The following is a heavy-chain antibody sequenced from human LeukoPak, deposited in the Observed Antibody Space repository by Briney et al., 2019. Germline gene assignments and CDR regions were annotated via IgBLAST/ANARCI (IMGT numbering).Heavy chain of an antibody. CDR3: AREGAIEPSQHFDY. Sequence: ASVKVSCKASGYTFTGYYMPWVRQAPGQGLEWMGWINPNIGRTNYAQKFQGRVTITSDTSISTAYMELSRLRSDDTAVYYSAREGAIEPSQHFDYWGQGTLVTVSS. V-gene: IGHV1-2*02. D-gene: IGHD1-26*01. CDR2: INPNIGRT. CDR1: GYTFTGYY. J-gene: IGHJ4*02.